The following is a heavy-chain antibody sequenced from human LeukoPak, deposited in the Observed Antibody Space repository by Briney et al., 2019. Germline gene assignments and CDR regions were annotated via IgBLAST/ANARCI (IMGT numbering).Heavy chain of an antibody. D-gene: IGHD4-17*01. Sequence: GGSLRLSCAASGFIFSSDDMHWVRQAPGKGLEWVAGIQSNGRNKYYVDSVKGRFAISRDNSKNSLSLQMNSLRDEDTGVYYCAREGYDYGDGLDYWGQGTLVTVSS. CDR3: AREGYDYGDGLDY. J-gene: IGHJ4*02. CDR1: GFIFSSDD. V-gene: IGHV3-33*05. CDR2: IQSNGRNK.